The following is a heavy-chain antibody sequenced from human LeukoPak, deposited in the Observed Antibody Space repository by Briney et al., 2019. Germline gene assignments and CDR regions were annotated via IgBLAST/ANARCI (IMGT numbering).Heavy chain of an antibody. Sequence: GGSLRLSCAASGFSFSSYWMSWVRQAPGKGLEWVANIKQDGSERFYVDSVKGRFTISRDNAKNSLYLQMNSLRVEDTAVYYCARWGPTISSGFHWGQGTLVTVSS. J-gene: IGHJ4*02. CDR1: GFSFSSYW. CDR3: ARWGPTISSGFH. V-gene: IGHV3-7*01. D-gene: IGHD3-22*01. CDR2: IKQDGSER.